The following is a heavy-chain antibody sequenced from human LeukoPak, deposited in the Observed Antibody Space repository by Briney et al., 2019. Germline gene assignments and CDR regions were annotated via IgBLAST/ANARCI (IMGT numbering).Heavy chain of an antibody. CDR2: ISYSGST. J-gene: IGHJ5*02. CDR3: ASGGYCGSTSCYPKWFDP. Sequence: SETLSLTCTVSGGSITSYYWSWIRQPPGKGLEWIGYISYSGSTNSNPSLKSRVTLSIDTSKNQFSLSLTSVTAADTAVYYCASGGYCGSTSCYPKWFDPWGQGTLVTVSS. D-gene: IGHD2-2*01. CDR1: GGSITSYY. V-gene: IGHV4-59*01.